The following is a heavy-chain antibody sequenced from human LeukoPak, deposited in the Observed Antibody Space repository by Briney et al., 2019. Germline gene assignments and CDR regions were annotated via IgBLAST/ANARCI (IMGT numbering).Heavy chain of an antibody. V-gene: IGHV4-34*01. J-gene: IGHJ3*02. CDR2: INHSGST. D-gene: IGHD1-26*01. CDR3: ARLESYYAFDI. Sequence: SETLSLTCAVYGGSFSGYYWSWIRQPPGKGLEWIGEINHSGSTNYNPSLKSRVTISVDTSKNQFSLKLSSVTAADTAVYYCARLESYYAFDIWGQGTMVTVSS. CDR1: GGSFSGYY.